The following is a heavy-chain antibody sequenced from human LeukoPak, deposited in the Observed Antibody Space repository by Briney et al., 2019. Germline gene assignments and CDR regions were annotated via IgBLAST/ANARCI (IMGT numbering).Heavy chain of an antibody. J-gene: IGHJ4*02. CDR1: GFTFSSYS. V-gene: IGHV3-21*06. D-gene: IGHD6-6*01. CDR2: ITRSNYI. Sequence: GGSLRLSCAASGFTFSSYSMNWVRQAPGKGLEWVSSITRSNYIYYADSVKGRFTISRDNAKNSLYLQMNSLRAEDTAVYYCARAALTQDFDYWGQGTLVTVSS. CDR3: ARAALTQDFDY.